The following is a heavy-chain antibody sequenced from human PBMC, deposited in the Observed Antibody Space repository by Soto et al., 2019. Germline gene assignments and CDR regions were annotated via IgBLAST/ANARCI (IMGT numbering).Heavy chain of an antibody. D-gene: IGHD3-22*01. CDR1: GYNFTTYG. CDR3: ARESPGLTMIKRSCFDT. CDR2: ISAYNVDT. Sequence: QAQMVQSGADMKKPGASVKVSCKASGYNFTTYGISWVRQAPGQGLEWMGWISAYNVDTNYAQKFQGRVTMTTDTSTNTGYMELGRLRSANTALYCCARESPGLTMIKRSCFDTCGQATLVTVSS. V-gene: IGHV1-18*04. J-gene: IGHJ5*02.